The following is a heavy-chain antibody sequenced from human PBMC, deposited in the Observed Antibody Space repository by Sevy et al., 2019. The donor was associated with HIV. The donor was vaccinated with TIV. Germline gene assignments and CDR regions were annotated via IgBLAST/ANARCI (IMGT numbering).Heavy chain of an antibody. D-gene: IGHD3-3*01. CDR1: GGSISCGSYY. CDR3: ARDPGVGYDFWSGYSDYYGMDV. CDR2: IYTSGST. Sequence: SETLSLTCTVSGGSISCGSYYWXXIRQPAGKGLEWIGRIYTSGSTNYNPSLKSRVTMSVDTSKNQFSLKLSSVTAADTAVYYCARDPGVGYDFWSGYSDYYGMDVWGQGTTVTVSS. V-gene: IGHV4-61*02. J-gene: IGHJ6*02.